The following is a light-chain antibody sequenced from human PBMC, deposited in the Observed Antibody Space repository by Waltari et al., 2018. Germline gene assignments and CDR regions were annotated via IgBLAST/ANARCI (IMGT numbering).Light chain of an antibody. CDR2: AAS. J-gene: IGKJ2*01. Sequence: DIQMTQSPSSLSASAGDRVTITCRASQGIKNYLGWYQQKPGKAPKLLIYAASTLEIGVPSRFSGSGYGTDFTLTISSLQPEDFATYFCLQHDSLPYTFGQGTKVEIK. CDR1: QGIKNY. V-gene: IGKV1-17*01. CDR3: LQHDSLPYT.